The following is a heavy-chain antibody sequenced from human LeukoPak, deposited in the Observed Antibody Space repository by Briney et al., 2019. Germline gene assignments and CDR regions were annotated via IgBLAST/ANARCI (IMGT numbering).Heavy chain of an antibody. CDR1: GGSISSGGYY. CDR3: TGGPPDDFWSGYYPDC. D-gene: IGHD3-3*01. V-gene: IGHV4-61*02. J-gene: IGHJ4*02. Sequence: SQTLSLTCTVSGGSISSGGYYWSWIRQPPGKGLEWIGRIYTTGSTNYSPSLKSRVTMSVDTSKNQFSLKLTSVIAADTAVYYCTGGPPDDFWSGYYPDCWGQGTLVTVSS. CDR2: IYTTGST.